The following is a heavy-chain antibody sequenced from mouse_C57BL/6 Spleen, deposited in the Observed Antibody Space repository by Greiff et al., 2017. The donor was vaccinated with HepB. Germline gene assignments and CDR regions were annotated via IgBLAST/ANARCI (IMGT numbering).Heavy chain of an antibody. J-gene: IGHJ4*01. CDR2: IYPGDGDT. CDR3: ARWGLRRGAMDY. D-gene: IGHD2-2*01. CDR1: GYAFSSYW. Sequence: VQLQQSGAELVKPGASVKISCKASGYAFSSYWMNWVKQRPGKGLEWIGQIYPGDGDTNYNGKFKGKATLTADKSSSTAYMQLSSLTSEDSAVYFCARWGLRRGAMDYWGQGTSVTVSS. V-gene: IGHV1-80*01.